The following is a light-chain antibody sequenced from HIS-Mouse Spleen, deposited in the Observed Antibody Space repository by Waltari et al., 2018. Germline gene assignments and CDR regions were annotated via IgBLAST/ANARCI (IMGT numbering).Light chain of an antibody. J-gene: IGLJ2*01. CDR3: YSTDSSGNHSV. CDR2: EDS. CDR1: ALPKKY. Sequence: SYELTQPPSVSVYPGQTARITCSGDALPKKYAYWYLQKSGQAPVLVLYEDSKRPSGIPERFSGASSGTMATLTISGAQVEDEADYYCYSTDSSGNHSVFGGGTKLTVL. V-gene: IGLV3-10*01.